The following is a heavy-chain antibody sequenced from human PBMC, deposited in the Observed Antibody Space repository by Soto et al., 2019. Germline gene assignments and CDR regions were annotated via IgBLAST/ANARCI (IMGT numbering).Heavy chain of an antibody. V-gene: IGHV1-69*06. CDR1: GGSLSTNP. Sequence: QVQLVQSGTEVKKPGSSVKVSCKASGGSLSTNPISWVRQAPGQGLEWMGGTGSGTGPGNHAQKFQGRLTVTSDKSTSTVYMELTHLSSEVTACYYCARRHSGGFFRFFDSRGQGTLVTVSS. CDR3: ARRHSGGFFRFFDS. J-gene: IGHJ4*02. D-gene: IGHD2-15*01. CDR2: TGSGTGPG.